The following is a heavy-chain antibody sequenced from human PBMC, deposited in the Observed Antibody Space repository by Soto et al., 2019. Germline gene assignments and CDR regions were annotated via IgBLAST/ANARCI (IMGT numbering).Heavy chain of an antibody. D-gene: IGHD3-10*01. J-gene: IGHJ4*01. V-gene: IGHV4-59*01. CDR2: IYYSGST. Sequence: SETLSLTCTVSGGSISSYYWSWIRQPPGKGLEWIGYIYYSGSTNYNPSLKSRVTISVGTSKNQFSLKLSSVTAADTAVYYCARAPYGHESDSGQGTLVTVSS. CDR1: GGSISSYY. CDR3: ARAPYGHESD.